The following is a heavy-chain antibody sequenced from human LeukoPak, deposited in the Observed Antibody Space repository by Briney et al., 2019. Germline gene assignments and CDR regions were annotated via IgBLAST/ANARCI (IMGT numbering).Heavy chain of an antibody. CDR2: IYYSGST. J-gene: IGHJ4*02. CDR3: AREGSWNDY. V-gene: IGHV4-61*01. CDR1: GGSVSSGSYY. D-gene: IGHD2-15*01. Sequence: SETLSLTCTVSGGSVSSGSYYWSWIRQPPGKGLEWIGYIYYSGSTNYNPSLKSRFTISVDTSKNQFSLKLSSVTAADTAVYYCAREGSWNDYWGQGTLVTVSS.